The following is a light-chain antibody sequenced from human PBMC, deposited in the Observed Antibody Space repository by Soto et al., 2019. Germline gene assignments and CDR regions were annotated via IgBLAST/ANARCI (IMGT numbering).Light chain of an antibody. CDR1: QSIRNW. V-gene: IGKV1-5*03. J-gene: IGKJ1*01. CDR3: QQYDSYPWT. CDR2: RAS. Sequence: DIQMTQSPSTLSASVGDRVTITCRASQSIRNWLAWYQQKPGTAPKLLIYRASSLETWVPSRFSGSGSGTDFALTITSPQPDDFATYHCQQYDSYPWTFGQGTKVDIK.